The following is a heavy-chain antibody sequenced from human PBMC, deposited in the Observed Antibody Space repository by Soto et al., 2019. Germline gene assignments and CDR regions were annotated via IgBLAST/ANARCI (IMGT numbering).Heavy chain of an antibody. Sequence: QVQLVQSGAEVKKPGSSVKVSCKAPGGTFSNYPITWVRRAPGQGLEWLGGIIPIFGKADYTQKFQGRVTITADEPTSTAYMEISSLRSEDTAVYYCASGGEYYDENLPHYYFFGMHVWGPGTTVTVSS. V-gene: IGHV1-69*01. CDR1: GGTFSNYP. J-gene: IGHJ6*02. D-gene: IGHD3-16*01. CDR3: ASGGEYYDENLPHYYFFGMHV. CDR2: IIPIFGKA.